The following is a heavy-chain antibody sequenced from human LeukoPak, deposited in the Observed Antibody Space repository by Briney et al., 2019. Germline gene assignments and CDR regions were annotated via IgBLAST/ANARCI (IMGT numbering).Heavy chain of an antibody. Sequence: ASVKVSCKASGYTFTGYYIQWVRQAPGQGLEWIGWINPNSGGTNYAQRFQGRVTMTRDTSISTAYMELSRLRSDDTAVYYCARQSGSPRDAFDIWGQGTMVTVSS. CDR3: ARQSGSPRDAFDI. CDR2: INPNSGGT. CDR1: GYTFTGYY. V-gene: IGHV1-2*02. J-gene: IGHJ3*02.